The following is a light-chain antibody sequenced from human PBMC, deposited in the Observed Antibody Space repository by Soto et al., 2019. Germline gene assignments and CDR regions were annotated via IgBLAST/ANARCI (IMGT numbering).Light chain of an antibody. Sequence: QSALTQPRSVSGSPGQSVTISCTGTSSDVGAYNFDSWYQHHPGKAPKLITYDVTERPSGVPDRFSGSKSGNSASLTISGLQTEDEADYCCCSYAGTYSWVFGGGKQLTV. V-gene: IGLV2-11*01. CDR3: CSYAGTYSWV. J-gene: IGLJ3*02. CDR2: DVT. CDR1: SSDVGAYNF.